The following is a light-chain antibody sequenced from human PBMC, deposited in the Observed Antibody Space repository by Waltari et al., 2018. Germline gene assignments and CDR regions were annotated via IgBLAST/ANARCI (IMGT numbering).Light chain of an antibody. J-gene: IGLJ1*01. CDR2: DVN. V-gene: IGLV2-14*03. CDR3: SSYTTTSTYV. Sequence: QSALTQPASVSGSPGQSITISCAGTSSDVGAYNDVAWYQQHSGKAPKLIISDVNNQPSGVSNRFSGSKSGNTASLIISGLQADDEADYYCSSYTTTSTYVFGTGTTVSVL. CDR1: SSDVGAYND.